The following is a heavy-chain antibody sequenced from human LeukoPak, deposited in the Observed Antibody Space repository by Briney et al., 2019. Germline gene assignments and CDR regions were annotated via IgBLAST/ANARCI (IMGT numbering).Heavy chain of an antibody. V-gene: IGHV4-38-2*02. D-gene: IGHD6-19*01. J-gene: IGHJ4*02. CDR3: AREGSGIAVADRTDY. CDR2: IYYSGST. CDR1: GYSISSGYY. Sequence: SETLSLTCAVSGYSISSGYYWGWIWQPPGKGLEWIGSIYYSGSTYYNPSLKSRVTISVDTSKNQFSLKLSSVTAADTAVYYCAREGSGIAVADRTDYWGQGTLVTVSS.